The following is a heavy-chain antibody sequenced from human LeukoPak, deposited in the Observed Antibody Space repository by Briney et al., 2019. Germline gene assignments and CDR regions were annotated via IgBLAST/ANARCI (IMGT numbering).Heavy chain of an antibody. J-gene: IGHJ6*03. D-gene: IGHD2/OR15-2a*01. CDR3: AKDGSMPWGYYMDV. CDR1: GFTFSSYE. V-gene: IGHV3-48*03. Sequence: GGSLRLSCAASGFTFSSYEMNWVRQAPGKGLEWVSYISSSGSTIYYADSVKGRFTISRDNAKNSLYLEMNSLRAEDTAVYYCAKDGSMPWGYYMDVWGKGTTVTVSS. CDR2: ISSSGSTI.